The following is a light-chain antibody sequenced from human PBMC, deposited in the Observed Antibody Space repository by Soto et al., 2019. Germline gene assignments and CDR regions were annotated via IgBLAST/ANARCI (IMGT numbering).Light chain of an antibody. V-gene: IGLV2-14*01. CDR2: DVS. Sequence: QSALTQPASVSGSPGQSITISCTGTSSDVGGYNYVSWYQQHPGNAPKLMIYDVSNRPSGVSNRFSGSKSGNTASRTISGLQAEYEADYYCRSYTSSSTYVVFGGGTKLTVL. J-gene: IGLJ2*01. CDR3: RSYTSSSTYVV. CDR1: SSDVGGYNY.